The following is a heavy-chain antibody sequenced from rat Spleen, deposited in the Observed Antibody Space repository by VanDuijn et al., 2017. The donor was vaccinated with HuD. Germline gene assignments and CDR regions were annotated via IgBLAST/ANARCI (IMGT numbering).Heavy chain of an antibody. D-gene: IGHD1-11*01. CDR2: IWGDGST. CDR3: TRDTTEGWFAY. V-gene: IGHV2-47*01. CDR1: GLSLTSNS. J-gene: IGHJ3*01. Sequence: QVQLTESGPGLVQPSQTLSLTCTVSGLSLTSNSVSWIRQPPGKGLEWMGEIWGDGSTHYNSALKSRLTISRDTSKNQVFLKMNSLQTDDTGTYYCTRDTTEGWFAYWGQGTLVTVSS.